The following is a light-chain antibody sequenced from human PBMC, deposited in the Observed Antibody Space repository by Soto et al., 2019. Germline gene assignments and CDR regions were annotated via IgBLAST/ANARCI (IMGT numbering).Light chain of an antibody. CDR2: EVS. V-gene: IGLV2-14*01. CDR1: SSDVGRYNY. J-gene: IGLJ1*01. CDR3: SSYTSSSTYV. Sequence: QSALTQPASVSGSPGQSITISCTGTSSDVGRYNYVSWYQQHPGKAPKLMIYEVSNRPSGVSNRFSGSKSGNTASLTISGLQAEDEADYYCSSYTSSSTYVFGTGTNVTVL.